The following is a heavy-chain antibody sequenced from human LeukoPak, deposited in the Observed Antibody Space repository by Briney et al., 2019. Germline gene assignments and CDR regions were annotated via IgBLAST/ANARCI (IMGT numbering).Heavy chain of an antibody. J-gene: IGHJ6*02. V-gene: IGHV1-69*04. CDR2: IIAILGIA. D-gene: IGHD2-8*02. CDR1: GGTFSSYA. CDR3: ARDPPSGVLVTGHYGMDV. Sequence: SVKVSCKASGGTFSSYAISWVRQAPGQGLEWMGRIIAILGIANYAQKFQGRVTITADKSTSTAYMELSSLRSEDTAVYYCARDPPSGVLVTGHYGMDVWGQGATVTVSS.